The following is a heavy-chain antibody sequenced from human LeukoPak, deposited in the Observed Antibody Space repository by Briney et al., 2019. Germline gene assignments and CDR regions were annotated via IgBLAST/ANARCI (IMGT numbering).Heavy chain of an antibody. D-gene: IGHD6-19*01. Sequence: ASVKVSCKASGYTFTSYDINWVRQATGQGLEWMGWMNPNSGNTGYAQKFQGRVTMTTDTSTSTAYMELRSLRSDDTAVYYCARDLAVAGTFGYWGQGTLVTVSS. CDR1: GYTFTSYD. CDR2: MNPNSGNT. CDR3: ARDLAVAGTFGY. J-gene: IGHJ4*02. V-gene: IGHV1-8*01.